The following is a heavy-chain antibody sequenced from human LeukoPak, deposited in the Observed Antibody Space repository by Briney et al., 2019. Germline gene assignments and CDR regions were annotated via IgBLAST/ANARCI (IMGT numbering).Heavy chain of an antibody. V-gene: IGHV5-51*01. CDR3: ARLAPDYYGSGTYPWYFDL. CDR2: IYPYDSDT. J-gene: IGHJ2*01. CDR1: GYSFISHW. Sequence: GESLKMCCKASGYSFISHWIGWVRQRPEQGLEFMGIIYPYDSDTKYSPSLQGQVTISVDKSISITYLQWRSLKASDTAMYYCARLAPDYYGSGTYPWYFDLWGRGTLVTVSS. D-gene: IGHD3-10*01.